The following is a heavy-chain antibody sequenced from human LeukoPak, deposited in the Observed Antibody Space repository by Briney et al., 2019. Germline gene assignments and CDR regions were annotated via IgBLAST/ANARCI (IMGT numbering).Heavy chain of an antibody. J-gene: IGHJ6*03. V-gene: IGHV3-48*03. D-gene: IGHD3-10*01. CDR1: EFTFSSYE. CDR3: ARGVGRAYYYYYMDV. CDR2: IDSSGTII. Sequence: GGSLRLSCAASEFTFSSYEMNWVRQAPGKGLEWVSYIDSSGTIIHYADSVKGRFTVSRDNTKNSLYLQMNSLRAEDTAVYYCARGVGRAYYYYYMDVWGKGTTVTISS.